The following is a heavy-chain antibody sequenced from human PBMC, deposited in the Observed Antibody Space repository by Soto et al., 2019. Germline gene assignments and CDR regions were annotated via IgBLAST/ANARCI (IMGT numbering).Heavy chain of an antibody. Sequence: ASVHVSCKASGYTFTGYYMHWVRQAPGQGLEWMGWINPNSGNTGYAQKFQGRVTMTRNTSISTAYMELSSLRSEDTAVYYCARVGWELPFDYWGQGNLVTVSS. CDR1: GYTFTGYY. CDR3: ARVGWELPFDY. D-gene: IGHD1-26*01. CDR2: INPNSGNT. V-gene: IGHV1-8*02. J-gene: IGHJ4*02.